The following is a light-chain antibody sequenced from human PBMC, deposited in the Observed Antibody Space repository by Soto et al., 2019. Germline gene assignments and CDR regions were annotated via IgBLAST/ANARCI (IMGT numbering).Light chain of an antibody. V-gene: IGKV3-11*01. CDR1: QSVSRY. J-gene: IGKJ4*01. CDR2: DAS. Sequence: EIVLTQSPATLSLSPGERATLSCRASQSVSRYLAWYQQKPGQAPRLLIYDASNRATGIPARFSGSGSGTDFPLTISSLEPEDFAVYYCQQRSNWPPLLTFGGGTKVEIK. CDR3: QQRSNWPPLLT.